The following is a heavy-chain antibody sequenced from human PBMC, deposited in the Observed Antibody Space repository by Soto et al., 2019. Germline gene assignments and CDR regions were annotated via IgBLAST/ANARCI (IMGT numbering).Heavy chain of an antibody. D-gene: IGHD5-12*01. CDR2: INHSGST. CDR3: ARASEGLSGYDSVY. V-gene: IGHV4-34*01. CDR1: GGSFSGYH. Sequence: PSETLSLTCAVYGGSFSGYHWSWIRQPPGKGLEWIGEINHSGSTNYNPSLKSRVTISVDTSKNQFSLKLSSVTAADTAVYYCARASEGLSGYDSVYWGQGTLVTSPQ. J-gene: IGHJ4*02.